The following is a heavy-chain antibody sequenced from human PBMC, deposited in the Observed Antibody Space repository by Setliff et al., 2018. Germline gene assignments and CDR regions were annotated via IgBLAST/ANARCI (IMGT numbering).Heavy chain of an antibody. Sequence: ASVKVSCKATGGTFSSYAISWVRQAPGQGLEWMGWINAGNGNTKYSQKFQGRVTITRDTSASTAYMELSSLRSEDTAVYYCARPDVGGSWTSDAFDIWGQGTMVTVSS. CDR1: GGTFSSYA. CDR2: INAGNGNT. V-gene: IGHV1-3*01. J-gene: IGHJ3*02. CDR3: ARPDVGGSWTSDAFDI.